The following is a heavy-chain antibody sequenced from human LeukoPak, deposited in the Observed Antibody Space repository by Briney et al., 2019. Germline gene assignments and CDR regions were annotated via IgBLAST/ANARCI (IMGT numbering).Heavy chain of an antibody. J-gene: IGHJ4*02. V-gene: IGHV3-21*01. Sequence: GGSLRLSCAASGFTFSSYAMNWVRQAPGKGLEWVSSISSSSSYIYYADSVRGRFTISRDNAKNSLYLQMNSLRAEDTAIYYCARDLYGDYSFDYWGQGTLVTVSS. D-gene: IGHD4-17*01. CDR3: ARDLYGDYSFDY. CDR2: ISSSSSYI. CDR1: GFTFSSYA.